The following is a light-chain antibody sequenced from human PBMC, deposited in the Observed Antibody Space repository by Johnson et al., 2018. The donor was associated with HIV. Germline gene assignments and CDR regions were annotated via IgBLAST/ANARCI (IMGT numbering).Light chain of an antibody. CDR1: SSNIGSTS. CDR3: GTWHSSLSTGGV. Sequence: QSMLTQPPSVSAAPGQKVTISCSGSSSNIGSTSVSWYQQLPGTAPKLLIYENNKRPSGIPDRFSGSKSGTSATLAITGLQPGDEADYYCGTWHSSLSTGGVFGSGTKVTVL. V-gene: IGLV1-51*02. CDR2: ENN. J-gene: IGLJ1*01.